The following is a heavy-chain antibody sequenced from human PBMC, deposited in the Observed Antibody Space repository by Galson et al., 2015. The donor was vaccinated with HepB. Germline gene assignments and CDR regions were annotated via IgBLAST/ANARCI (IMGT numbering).Heavy chain of an antibody. D-gene: IGHD4-17*01. CDR1: RFTFSDYY. V-gene: IGHV3-11*04. J-gene: IGHJ4*02. Sequence: SLRLSCAASRFTFSDYYMTWIRQAPGKGLEWLSYISTSSETIHYADSVKGRITISRDNARNSLYLQLHSLRAEDRAVYYCARVADVDYGDHSHFDYWGQGTLVTVPS. CDR3: ARVADVDYGDHSHFDY. CDR2: ISTSSETI.